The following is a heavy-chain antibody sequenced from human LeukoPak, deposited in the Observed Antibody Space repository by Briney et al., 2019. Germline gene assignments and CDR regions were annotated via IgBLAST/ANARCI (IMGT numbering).Heavy chain of an antibody. V-gene: IGHV4-59*08. CDR2: IYYSGST. Sequence: PSETLSLTGTVPGGSISSYYWSWSRQPPGKGLEWIGYIYYSGSTNYNPSLKSRVTISVDTSKNQFSLKLSSVTAADTAVYYCARQYSSSWYLPSGWFDPWGQGTLVTVSS. CDR1: GGSISSYY. D-gene: IGHD6-13*01. J-gene: IGHJ5*02. CDR3: ARQYSSSWYLPSGWFDP.